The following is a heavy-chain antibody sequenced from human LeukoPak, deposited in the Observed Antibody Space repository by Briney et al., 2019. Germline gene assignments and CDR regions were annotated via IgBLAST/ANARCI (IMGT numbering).Heavy chain of an antibody. Sequence: GGSLRLSCAASGFTFSDYYMSWIRQAPGKGLEWVSYISSSGSTIYYADSVKGRFTISRDNAKNSLSLQMNSLRAEDTAVYYCARASTDSSGYEGPFDAFDIWGQGTMVTVSS. CDR2: ISSSGSTI. V-gene: IGHV3-11*01. J-gene: IGHJ3*02. D-gene: IGHD3-22*01. CDR3: ARASTDSSGYEGPFDAFDI. CDR1: GFTFSDYY.